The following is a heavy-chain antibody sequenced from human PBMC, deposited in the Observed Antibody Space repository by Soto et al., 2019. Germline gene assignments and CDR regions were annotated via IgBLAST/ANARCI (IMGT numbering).Heavy chain of an antibody. CDR2: IYSGGST. Sequence: GGSLRLSCAASGFTVSSNYMSWVRQAPGKGLEWVSVIYSGGSTYYADSVKGRFTISRDNSKNTLYLQMNSLRAEDTAVYYCARGVAVAGKFAEYFQHWGQGTLVTVSS. CDR1: GFTVSSNY. CDR3: ARGVAVAGKFAEYFQH. D-gene: IGHD6-19*01. V-gene: IGHV3-53*01. J-gene: IGHJ1*01.